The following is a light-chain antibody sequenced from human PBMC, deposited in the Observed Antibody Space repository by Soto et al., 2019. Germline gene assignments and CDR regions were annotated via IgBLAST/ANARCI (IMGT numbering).Light chain of an antibody. Sequence: QSALTQPASVSGSPGQSITISCTGTSSDVGAYNYVSWYQQHPGKAPKLMIYDVSNRPSGFSNRFSGSKSGNTASLTISGLQPEDEADYYCSSYTSDNTLVLFGGGTKVTVL. V-gene: IGLV2-14*01. CDR3: SSYTSDNTLVL. J-gene: IGLJ2*01. CDR2: DVS. CDR1: SSDVGAYNY.